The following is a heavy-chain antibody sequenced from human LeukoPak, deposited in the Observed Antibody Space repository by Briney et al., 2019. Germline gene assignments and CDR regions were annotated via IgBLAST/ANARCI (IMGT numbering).Heavy chain of an antibody. Sequence: ASVKVSCKASGYTFTSYAMHWVRQAPGQRLEWMGWINAGNGDTKYSQKFQGRVTITRDTSASTAYMELSSLRSEDTAVYYCARHYYGSGSYCADIWGQGTMVTVSS. J-gene: IGHJ3*02. V-gene: IGHV1-3*01. CDR1: GYTFTSYA. CDR2: INAGNGDT. D-gene: IGHD3-10*01. CDR3: ARHYYGSGSYCADI.